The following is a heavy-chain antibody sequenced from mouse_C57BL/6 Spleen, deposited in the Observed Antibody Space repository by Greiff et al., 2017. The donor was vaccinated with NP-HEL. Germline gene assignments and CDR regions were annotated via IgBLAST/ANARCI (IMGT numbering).Heavy chain of an antibody. Sequence: EVQLQQSGPELVKPGASVKISCKASGYSFTDYNINWVKQSNGKSLEWIGVINPNYGTTSYNQKFKGKATLTVDRSSSTAYMQLNSLTSEDSAVYYCARETYYYGSSYGYYAMDYWGQGTSVTVSS. CDR2: INPNYGTT. V-gene: IGHV1-39*01. D-gene: IGHD1-1*01. J-gene: IGHJ4*01. CDR3: ARETYYYGSSYGYYAMDY. CDR1: GYSFTDYN.